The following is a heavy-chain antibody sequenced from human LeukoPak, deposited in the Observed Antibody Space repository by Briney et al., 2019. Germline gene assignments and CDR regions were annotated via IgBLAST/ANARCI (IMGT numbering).Heavy chain of an antibody. CDR2: IYYSGST. D-gene: IGHD3-3*01. CDR3: ARGRFLDAFDI. V-gene: IGHV4-59*01. CDR1: GGSINTYY. J-gene: IGHJ3*02. Sequence: SETLSLTCTVSGGSINTYYWSWIRQPPGKGLEWIGYIYYSGSTKYKPSFKSRVTISVDTSKNQFSLKLSSVTAADTAVYYCARGRFLDAFDIWGQGTMVTVSS.